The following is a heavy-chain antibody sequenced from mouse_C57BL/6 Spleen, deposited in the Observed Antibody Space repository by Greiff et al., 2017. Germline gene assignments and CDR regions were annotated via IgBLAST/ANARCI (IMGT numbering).Heavy chain of an antibody. CDR1: GYTFTSYW. D-gene: IGHD2-4*01. CDR3: ARYDYDWYFDG. Sequence: QVHVKQSGAELVKPGASVKMSCKASGYTFTSYWITWVKQRPGQGLEWIGDIYPGSGSTNYNEKFKSKATLTVDTSSSTAYMQLSSLTSEDSAVYYCARYDYDWYFDGWGTGTTVTVSS. V-gene: IGHV1-55*01. CDR2: IYPGSGST. J-gene: IGHJ1*03.